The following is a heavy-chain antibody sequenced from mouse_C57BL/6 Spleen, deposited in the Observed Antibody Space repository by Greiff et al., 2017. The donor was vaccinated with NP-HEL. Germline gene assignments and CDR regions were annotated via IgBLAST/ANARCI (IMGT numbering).Heavy chain of an antibody. CDR2: IRNKANGYTT. CDR3: ARISNSLDY. Sequence: DVHLVESGGGLVQPGGSLSLSCAASGFTFTDYYMSWVRQPPGKALEWLGFIRNKANGYTTEYNASVKGRFTISRDNSQSILYLQMNALRAEDSATYYCARISNSLDYWGQGTTLTVSS. CDR1: GFTFTDYY. V-gene: IGHV7-3*01. J-gene: IGHJ2*01. D-gene: IGHD2-5*01.